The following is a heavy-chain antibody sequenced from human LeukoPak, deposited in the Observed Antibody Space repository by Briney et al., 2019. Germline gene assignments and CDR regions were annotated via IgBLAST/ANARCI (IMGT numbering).Heavy chain of an antibody. J-gene: IGHJ4*02. V-gene: IGHV2-5*01. CDR1: GFSLSTSGVG. D-gene: IGHD2-2*01. Sequence: ESGPTLVKPTQTLTLTCTFSGFSLSTSGVGVGWIRQPPGKALEWLSLIYWNDDKRYSPSLKGRLTITKDTSKNQVVLTMTNMDPVDTATYYCAHNGVYCSSTSCYDYWGQGTLVTVSS. CDR3: AHNGVYCSSTSCYDY. CDR2: IYWNDDK.